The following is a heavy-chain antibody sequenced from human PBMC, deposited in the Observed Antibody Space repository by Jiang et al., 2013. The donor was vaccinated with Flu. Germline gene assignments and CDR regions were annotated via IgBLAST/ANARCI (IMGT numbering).Heavy chain of an antibody. V-gene: IGHV1-46*01. CDR3: ARDPDGQITMVQGEPFDY. J-gene: IGHJ4*02. D-gene: IGHD3-10*01. Sequence: SGAEVKKPGASVKVSCKASGYTFTSYYMHWVRQAPGQGLEWMGIINPSGGSTSYAQKFQGRVTMTRDTSTSTVYMELSSLRSEDTAVYYCARDPDGQITMVQGEPFDYWGQGTLVTVSS. CDR1: GYTFTSYY. CDR2: INPSGGST.